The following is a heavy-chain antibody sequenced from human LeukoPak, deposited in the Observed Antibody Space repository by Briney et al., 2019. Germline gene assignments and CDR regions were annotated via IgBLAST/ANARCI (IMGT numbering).Heavy chain of an antibody. CDR3: ARDLEGSSSWYHYGMDV. CDR2: ISLGSDAI. D-gene: IGHD6-13*01. J-gene: IGHJ6*02. Sequence: GGSLRLSCAVSGFTFSRYHMNWVRQAPGKGLEWVSYISLGSDAIYYADSVKGRFTISRDNAKNSLYLQMNSLRAEDTAVYYCARDLEGSSSWYHYGMDVWGQGTTVTVSS. CDR1: GFTFSRYH. V-gene: IGHV3-48*04.